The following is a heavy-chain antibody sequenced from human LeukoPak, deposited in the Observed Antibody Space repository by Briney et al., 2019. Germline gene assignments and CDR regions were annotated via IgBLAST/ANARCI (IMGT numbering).Heavy chain of an antibody. D-gene: IGHD6-19*01. CDR1: GFTFSSYS. CDR2: ISSSSSYI. J-gene: IGHJ4*02. V-gene: IGHV3-21*01. CDR3: ARTPYSSGWEPFDY. Sequence: PGGSLRLSCAASGFTFSSYSMNWVRLAPGKGLEWVSSISSSSSYIYYADSVKGRFTISRDNAKNSLYLQMNSLRAEDTAVYYCARTPYSSGWEPFDYWGQGTLVTVSS.